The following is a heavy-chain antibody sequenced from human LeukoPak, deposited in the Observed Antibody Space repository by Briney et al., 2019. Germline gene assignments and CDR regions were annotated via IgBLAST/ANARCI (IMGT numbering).Heavy chain of an antibody. Sequence: IPSETLSLTCAVYGGSFSGYYWSWIRQPPGKGLEWIGEINHSGSTNYNPSLKSRVTISVDTSTNQFSLKLSSVTAADTAVYYCARGLLIAARFPNYYYYYMDVWGKGTTVTVSS. V-gene: IGHV4-34*01. CDR1: GGSFSGYY. CDR2: INHSGST. CDR3: ARGLLIAARFPNYYYYYMDV. J-gene: IGHJ6*03. D-gene: IGHD6-6*01.